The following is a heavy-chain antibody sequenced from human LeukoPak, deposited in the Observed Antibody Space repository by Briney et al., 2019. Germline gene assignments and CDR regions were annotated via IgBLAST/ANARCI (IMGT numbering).Heavy chain of an antibody. V-gene: IGHV3-74*01. Sequence: PGGSLRLSCAASGFTFSSYWMHWVRQAPGKGLVWVSRIISDGSSTSYADSVKGRFTISRDNAKNTLYLQMNSLRAEDTAVYYCASGGYCSSTSCYGSAFDIWGQGTMVTVSS. CDR3: ASGGYCSSTSCYGSAFDI. D-gene: IGHD2-2*01. J-gene: IGHJ3*02. CDR2: IISDGSST. CDR1: GFTFSSYW.